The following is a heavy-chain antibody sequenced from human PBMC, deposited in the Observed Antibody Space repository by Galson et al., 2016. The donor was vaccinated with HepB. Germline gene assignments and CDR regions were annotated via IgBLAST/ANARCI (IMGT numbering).Heavy chain of an antibody. CDR2: ISYSGKT. V-gene: IGHV4-39*01. CDR3: ARLQVGSITKGFET. D-gene: IGHD3-3*01. J-gene: IGHJ3*02. Sequence: SETLSLTCNVSGGSISNRCHFWAWIRQPPGKGLEWSATISYSGKTYYSPSLQSRVTISVDTSKNQFSLTLASVSAADTSVYYCARLQVGSITKGFETWGQGTMVTVSS. CDR1: GGSISNRCHF.